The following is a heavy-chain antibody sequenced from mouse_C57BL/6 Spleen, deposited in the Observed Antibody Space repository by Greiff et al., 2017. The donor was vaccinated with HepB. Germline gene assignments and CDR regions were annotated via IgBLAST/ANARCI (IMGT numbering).Heavy chain of an antibody. Sequence: DVKLVESGGGLVQPKGSLKLSCAASGFSFNTYAMNWVRQAPGKGLEWVARIRSKSNNYATYYADSVKDRFTISRDDSESMLYLQMNNLKTEDTAMYYCVVYGNYEYFDVWGTGTTVTVSS. D-gene: IGHD2-1*01. CDR1: GFSFNTYA. CDR2: IRSKSNNYAT. CDR3: VVYGNYEYFDV. J-gene: IGHJ1*03. V-gene: IGHV10-1*01.